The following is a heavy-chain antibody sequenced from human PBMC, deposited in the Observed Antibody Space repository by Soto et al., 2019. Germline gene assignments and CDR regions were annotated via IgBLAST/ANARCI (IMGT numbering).Heavy chain of an antibody. J-gene: IGHJ6*02. CDR1: GYTFTAYW. Sequence: GASLNISCKRSGYTFTAYWIGWVRQLPGKGLEWMGIIYPGDSDTRYSPSFQGHVTITVDKSTNTAYLQWNTLRASDTAMYYCARHHSNFRYYYYALDGWGQGTTVTV. CDR3: ARHHSNFRYYYYALDG. CDR2: IYPGDSDT. D-gene: IGHD4-4*01. V-gene: IGHV5-51*01.